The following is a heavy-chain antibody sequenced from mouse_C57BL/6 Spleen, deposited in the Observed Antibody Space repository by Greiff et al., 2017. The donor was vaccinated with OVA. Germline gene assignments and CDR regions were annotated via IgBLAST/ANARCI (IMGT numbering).Heavy chain of an antibody. CDR3: ARRGIYYDYDGAYYFDY. CDR1: GYTFTSYW. V-gene: IGHV1-61*01. CDR2: IYPSDSET. Sequence: QVQLQQPGAELVRPGSSVKLSCKASGYTFTSYWMDWVKQRPGQGLEWIGNIYPSDSETHYNQKFKDKATLTVDKYSSTAYMQLSSLTSEDSAVYYCARRGIYYDYDGAYYFDYWGQGTTLTVSS. J-gene: IGHJ2*01. D-gene: IGHD2-4*01.